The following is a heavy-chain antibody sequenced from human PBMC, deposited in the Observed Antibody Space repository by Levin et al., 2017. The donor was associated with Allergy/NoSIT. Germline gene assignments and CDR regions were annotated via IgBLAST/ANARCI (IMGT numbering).Heavy chain of an antibody. V-gene: IGHV3-23*01. Sequence: LSLTCAASGFTFSNSAMSWVRQAPGKGLQWVSAISGSVFSGSGGSTYYADSVKGRFTISRDNSKNTVYLQLNSLRAEDTAVYYCAKGRYSSNWYLDYWGPGTLVTVSS. D-gene: IGHD6-13*01. J-gene: IGHJ4*02. CDR3: AKGRYSSNWYLDY. CDR2: ISGSVFSGSGGST. CDR1: GFTFSNSA.